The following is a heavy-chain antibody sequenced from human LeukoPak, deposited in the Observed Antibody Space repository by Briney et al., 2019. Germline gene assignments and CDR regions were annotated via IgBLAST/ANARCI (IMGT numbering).Heavy chain of an antibody. J-gene: IGHJ4*02. Sequence: SGTLSLTCTVSGGSISSSSYYWGWIRQPPGKGLEWIGSIYYSGSTYYNPSLKSRVTISVDTSKNQFSLKLSSVTAADTAVYYCARDPGDSSGWYVWDYWGQGTLVTVSS. CDR3: ARDPGDSSGWYVWDY. CDR2: IYYSGST. V-gene: IGHV4-39*07. D-gene: IGHD6-19*01. CDR1: GGSISSSSYY.